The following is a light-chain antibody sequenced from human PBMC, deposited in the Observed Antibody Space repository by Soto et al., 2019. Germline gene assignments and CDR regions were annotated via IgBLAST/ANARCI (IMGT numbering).Light chain of an antibody. CDR3: QQLNTYPVT. Sequence: DIQMNQSPSTLSASVGDRVTITCRASQSISTWLAWYQQKPGRAPQLLISAASTLQSGVPSRFSGSGSGTHFTLVISSLQPEDFATYYCQQLNTYPVTFGGGTKVDI. V-gene: IGKV1-5*01. CDR1: QSISTW. CDR2: AAS. J-gene: IGKJ4*01.